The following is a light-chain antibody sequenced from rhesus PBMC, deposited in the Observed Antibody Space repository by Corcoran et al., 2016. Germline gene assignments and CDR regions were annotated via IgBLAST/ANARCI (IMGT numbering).Light chain of an antibody. J-gene: IGKJ3*01. CDR3: QHGYGTPFT. CDR2: KAA. CDR1: ENVNNY. Sequence: DIQMTQSPSSLSASVGDRVTITCRASENVNNYLNWYQQKPWKAPKLLIYKAATLQSGVPSRFSGSGSGTDYTFTISSLQPEDVATYYCQHGYGTPFTFGPRTKLDIK. V-gene: IGKV1-74*01.